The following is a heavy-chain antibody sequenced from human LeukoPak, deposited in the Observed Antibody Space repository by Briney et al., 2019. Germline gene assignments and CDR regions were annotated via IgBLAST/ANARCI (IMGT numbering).Heavy chain of an antibody. Sequence: GRSLRLSCAASGFTFSSYAMHWVRQAPGRGLEWVAVISYDGSNKYYADSVKGRFTISRDNSKNTLYLQMNSLRAEDTAVYYCARDSSDDSSGYIFDYWGQGTLVTVSS. D-gene: IGHD3-22*01. CDR2: ISYDGSNK. V-gene: IGHV3-30-3*01. J-gene: IGHJ4*02. CDR1: GFTFSSYA. CDR3: ARDSSDDSSGYIFDY.